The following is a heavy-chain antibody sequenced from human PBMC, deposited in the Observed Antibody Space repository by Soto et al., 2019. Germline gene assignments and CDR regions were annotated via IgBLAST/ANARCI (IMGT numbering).Heavy chain of an antibody. CDR3: ARDKGRSSLDY. D-gene: IGHD6-6*01. J-gene: IGHJ4*02. CDR2: IIDSGGST. Sequence: GGSLRLSCAASGFTFSSCAMGWVRQAPGKGLEWVSDIIDSGGSTYYADSAKGRFTISRDNAKNSLYLQMNSLRAEDTAVYYCARDKGRSSLDYWGQGTLVTVPP. V-gene: IGHV3-23*01. CDR1: GFTFSSCA.